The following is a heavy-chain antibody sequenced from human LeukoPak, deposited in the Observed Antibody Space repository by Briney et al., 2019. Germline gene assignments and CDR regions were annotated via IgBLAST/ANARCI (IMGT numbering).Heavy chain of an antibody. CDR3: ARGARYSSRRRLDNWFDP. J-gene: IGHJ5*02. V-gene: IGHV1-69*04. CDR2: IIPILGIA. D-gene: IGHD6-13*01. Sequence: ASVKVSCKASGGTFSSYAISWVRQAPGQGLEWMGRIIPILGIANYAQKFQGRVTITADKSTSTAYMELSSLRSEDTAVYYCARGARYSSRRRLDNWFDPWGQGTLVTVSS. CDR1: GGTFSSYA.